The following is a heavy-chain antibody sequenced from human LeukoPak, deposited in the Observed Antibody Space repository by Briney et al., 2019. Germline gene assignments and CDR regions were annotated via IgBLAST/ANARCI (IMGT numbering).Heavy chain of an antibody. CDR1: GGSISNYY. Sequence: AETLSLTCTVSGGSISNYYWSWIRQPPGKGLEWIGHISYSGSIQYNPSHKSRVTISVDPSKNQFSLKLNSVTAADTAVYYCARDRGYTGSYYFTCDAFDIWGQGTMVTVSS. J-gene: IGHJ3*02. V-gene: IGHV4-59*01. CDR3: ARDRGYTGSYYFTCDAFDI. D-gene: IGHD1-26*01. CDR2: ISYSGSI.